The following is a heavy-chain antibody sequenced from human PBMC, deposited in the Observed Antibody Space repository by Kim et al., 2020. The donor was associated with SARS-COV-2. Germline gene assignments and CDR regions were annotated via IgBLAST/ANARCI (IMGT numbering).Heavy chain of an antibody. Sequence: GGSLRLSCTASEFTVNTNYMSWVRQAPGKGLEWVSILYNGGTTYYADSVKGRFTISRDNSKNTLYLQMNSLRVEDTAVYYCASVGGFPATYYGPQLAFDYWGQGTLVTVAS. J-gene: IGHJ4*02. CDR1: EFTVNTNY. V-gene: IGHV3-53*01. CDR2: LYNGGTT. D-gene: IGHD4-17*01. CDR3: ASVGGFPATYYGPQLAFDY.